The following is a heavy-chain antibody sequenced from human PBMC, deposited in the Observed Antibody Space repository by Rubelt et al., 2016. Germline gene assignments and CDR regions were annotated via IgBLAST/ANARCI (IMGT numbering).Heavy chain of an antibody. J-gene: IGHJ3*02. Sequence: VASGLTFANYAMSWVRQAPGKGLEWVSGISDGGESTYCADSVKGRFTISRDNSKKTLYLQMNSLRAEDTAVYYCARAAGSGSFDGFDIWGQGTMVTVSS. CDR3: ARAAGSGSFDGFDI. D-gene: IGHD3-10*01. CDR2: ISDGGEST. V-gene: IGHV3-23*01. CDR1: GLTFANYA.